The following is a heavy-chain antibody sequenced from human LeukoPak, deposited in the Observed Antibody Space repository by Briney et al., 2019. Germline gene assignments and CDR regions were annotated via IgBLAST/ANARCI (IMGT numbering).Heavy chain of an antibody. V-gene: IGHV3-21*01. J-gene: IGHJ4*02. CDR2: ISSSSTYI. CDR3: ARDKYGDYGLDY. D-gene: IGHD4-17*01. CDR1: GFTFSSYT. Sequence: GGSLRLSCAASGFTFSSYTMNWVRQAPGKGLEWVSSISSSSTYIYYADSVKGRFTISRDYARNSLSLQMNSLRAEDTAVYYCARDKYGDYGLDYWGPGTLVTVSS.